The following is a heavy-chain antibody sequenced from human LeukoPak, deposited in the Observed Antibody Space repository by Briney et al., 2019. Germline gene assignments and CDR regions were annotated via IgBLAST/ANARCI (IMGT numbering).Heavy chain of an antibody. Sequence: ASVKVSCKASGYTFTSYGISWVRQAPGQGLEWMGWISAYNGNTNYAQKLQGRVTMTTDTSTSTAYMELRSLRSDDTAVYYCARDLSPTANWNDEVPFDYWGQGTLVTVSS. CDR1: GYTFTSYG. V-gene: IGHV1-18*01. D-gene: IGHD1-1*01. CDR3: ARDLSPTANWNDEVPFDY. CDR2: ISAYNGNT. J-gene: IGHJ4*02.